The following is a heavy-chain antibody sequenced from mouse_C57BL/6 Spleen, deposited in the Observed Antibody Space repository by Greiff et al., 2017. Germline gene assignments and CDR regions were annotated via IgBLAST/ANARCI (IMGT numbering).Heavy chain of an antibody. CDR2: INPNYGTT. CDR3: ARRGGYDYFDY. V-gene: IGHV1-39*01. Sequence: EVKLMESGPELVKPGASVTISCKASGYSFTHYNMNWVKQSNGKSLEWIGVINPNYGTTSYNQKFKGKATLTVDQSSSTAYMQLNSLTSDDSAVYYCARRGGYDYFDYWGQGTTLTVSS. D-gene: IGHD2-2*01. CDR1: GYSFTHYN. J-gene: IGHJ2*01.